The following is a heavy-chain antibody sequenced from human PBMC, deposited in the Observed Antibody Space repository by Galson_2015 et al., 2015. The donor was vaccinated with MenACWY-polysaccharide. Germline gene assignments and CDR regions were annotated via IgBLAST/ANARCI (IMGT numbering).Heavy chain of an antibody. CDR3: AKRKYCDTSTCYGFDY. CDR1: GFTFSNYD. CDR2: IGRRGDT. J-gene: IGHJ4*02. V-gene: IGHV3-13*01. Sequence: SLRLSCAASGFTFSNYDMHWVRQAAGKGLEWVSLIGRRGDTHYSDSVKDRFTISREDAKNSLYLQMNSLRAGDTAVYYCAKRKYCDTSTCYGFDYWGQGTLVTVSS. D-gene: IGHD2-2*01.